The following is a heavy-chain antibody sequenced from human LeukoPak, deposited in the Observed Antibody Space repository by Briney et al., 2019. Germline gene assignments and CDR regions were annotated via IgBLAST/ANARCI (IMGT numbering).Heavy chain of an antibody. Sequence: SETLSLTCAVYGGSFSGYYWSWIRQPPGKGLEWIGEINHSGSTNYNPSLKSRATISVDTSKNQFSPKLSSVTAADTAVYYCARGLSGSYYLTYYYYMDVWGKGTTVTVSS. CDR2: INHSGST. V-gene: IGHV4-34*01. J-gene: IGHJ6*03. CDR3: ARGLSGSYYLTYYYYMDV. D-gene: IGHD3-10*01. CDR1: GGSFSGYY.